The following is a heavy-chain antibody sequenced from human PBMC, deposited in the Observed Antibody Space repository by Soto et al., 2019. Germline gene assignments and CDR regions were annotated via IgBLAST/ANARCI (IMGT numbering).Heavy chain of an antibody. J-gene: IGHJ4*02. CDR1: GGSISSGGYY. V-gene: IGHV4-31*03. CDR2: IYYSGST. Sequence: QVQLQESGPGLVKPSQTLSLTCTVSGGSISSGGYYWSWIRQHPGKGLEWIGYIYYSGSTYYNPSLKGRVTIAVDASKNQFALKLSSVTAADTAVYYCARDRGPGARRDYYYFDYWGQGTLVTVSS. D-gene: IGHD4-17*01. CDR3: ARDRGPGARRDYYYFDY.